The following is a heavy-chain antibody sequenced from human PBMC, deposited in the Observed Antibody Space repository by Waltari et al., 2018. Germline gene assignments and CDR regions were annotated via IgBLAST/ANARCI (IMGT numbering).Heavy chain of an antibody. CDR1: GYTFTAYN. CDR3: ATRIVGAPRDEYFQH. J-gene: IGHJ1*01. Sequence: EVQLVQSGAEVKKPGATVKISCTASGYTFTAYNMHWVQRAPGKGLEWMGRVDPEDGETIYAEKFQGRVTITADTSTDTAYMELSSLRSEDTAVYYCATRIVGAPRDEYFQHWGQGTLVTVSS. V-gene: IGHV1-69-2*01. CDR2: VDPEDGET. D-gene: IGHD1-26*01.